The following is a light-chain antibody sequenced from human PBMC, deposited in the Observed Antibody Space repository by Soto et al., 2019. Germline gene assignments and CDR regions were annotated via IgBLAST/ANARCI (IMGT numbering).Light chain of an antibody. Sequence: QSVLTQPASVSGSPGQSITISCTGTSSDIGSYNYVSWYQHHPDKVPQLMIYDVSNRPSGVSNRFSGSKSGNTASLTISGLQAEDEADYYCSSYTSSNTYVFGTGTKVTVL. CDR1: SSDIGSYNY. J-gene: IGLJ1*01. CDR3: SSYTSSNTYV. V-gene: IGLV2-14*03. CDR2: DVS.